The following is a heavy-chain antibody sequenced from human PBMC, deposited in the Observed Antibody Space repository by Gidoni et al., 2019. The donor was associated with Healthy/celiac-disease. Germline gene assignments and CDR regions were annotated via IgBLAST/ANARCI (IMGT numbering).Heavy chain of an antibody. CDR1: GFTFSSYA. D-gene: IGHD6-19*01. CDR3: AKSPYSSGWYGEGYFDL. J-gene: IGHJ2*01. CDR2: ISGSGGST. V-gene: IGHV3-23*01. Sequence: EVQLLESGGGLVQPGGSLRLSCAASGFTFSSYAMSWVRQAPGKGLEWVSAISGSGGSTYYADSVKGRFTISRDNSKNTLYLQMNSLRAEDTAVYYCAKSPYSSGWYGEGYFDLWGRGTLVTVSS.